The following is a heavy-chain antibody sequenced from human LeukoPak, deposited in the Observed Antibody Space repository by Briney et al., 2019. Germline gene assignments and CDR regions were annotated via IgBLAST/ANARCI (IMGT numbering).Heavy chain of an antibody. J-gene: IGHJ6*03. CDR1: GGSFSGYY. V-gene: IGHV4-34*01. Sequence: PSETLSLTCAVYGGSFSGYYWSWIRQPPGKGLEWIGEINHSGSTHYNPSLKSRVTISVDTSKNQFSLKLSSVTAADTAVYYCARGVEAAAVDYYYYMDVWGKGTTVTVSS. CDR3: ARGVEAAAVDYYYYMDV. CDR2: INHSGST. D-gene: IGHD6-13*01.